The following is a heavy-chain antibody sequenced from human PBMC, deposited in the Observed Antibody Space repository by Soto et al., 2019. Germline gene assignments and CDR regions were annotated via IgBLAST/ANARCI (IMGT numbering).Heavy chain of an antibody. CDR3: ARVAHQSLDY. D-gene: IGHD5-12*01. CDR1: GYTFTDYY. CDR2: FTPRDGGS. J-gene: IGHJ4*02. V-gene: IGHV1-46*01. Sequence: QVQLAQSGAEVKKPGASVKVSCKASGYTFTDYYIHWVRQAPGQGLEWLGIFTPRDGGSGYAQKFQDRLTLTRDTSTSTVYMELTSLRSEDTAVYYCARVAHQSLDYWGLGTLVTVSS.